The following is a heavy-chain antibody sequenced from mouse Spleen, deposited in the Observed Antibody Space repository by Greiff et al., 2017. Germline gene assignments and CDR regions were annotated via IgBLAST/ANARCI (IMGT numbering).Heavy chain of an antibody. CDR1: GYTFTSYW. CDR2: IDPNSGGT. CDR3: AREGGTTAPWFAY. D-gene: IGHD1-2*01. Sequence: QVQLQQPGAELVKPGASVKLSCKASGYTFTSYWMHWVKQRPGRGLEWIRRIDPNSGGTKYNEKFKSKATLTVDKPSSTAYMQLSSLTSEDSAVYYCAREGGTTAPWFAYWGQGTLVTVSA. V-gene: IGHV1-72*01. J-gene: IGHJ3*01.